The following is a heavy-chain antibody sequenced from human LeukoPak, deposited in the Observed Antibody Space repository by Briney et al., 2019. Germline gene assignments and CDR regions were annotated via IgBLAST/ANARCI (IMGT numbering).Heavy chain of an antibody. J-gene: IGHJ4*02. Sequence: MSSETLSLTCGVSGGSITNTNYWTWVRQPPGKGLEWIGEVNLQGSTTYNPSLMGRVAIAVDTSETHISLQLTSVTAADTAVYYCAREGGLYRPLDYSGQGTLVTVSS. CDR3: AREGGLYRPLDY. V-gene: IGHV4-4*02. CDR2: VNLQGST. CDR1: GGSITNTNY.